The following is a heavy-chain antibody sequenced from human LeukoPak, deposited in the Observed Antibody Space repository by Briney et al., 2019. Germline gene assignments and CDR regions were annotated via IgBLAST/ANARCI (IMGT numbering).Heavy chain of an antibody. CDR3: ARAVSRGAYYFDY. CDR1: GGTFSSYA. CDR2: IIPISGTA. V-gene: IGHV1-69*13. J-gene: IGHJ4*02. D-gene: IGHD3-10*01. Sequence: ASVKVSCKASGGTFSSYAISWVRQAPGQGLEWMGGIIPISGTANYAQKFQGRVTITADESTSTAYMELSSLRSEDTAVYYCARAVSRGAYYFDYWGQGTLVTVSS.